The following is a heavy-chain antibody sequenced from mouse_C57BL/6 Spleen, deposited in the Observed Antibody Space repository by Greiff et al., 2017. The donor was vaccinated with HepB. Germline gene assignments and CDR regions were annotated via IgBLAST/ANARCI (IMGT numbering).Heavy chain of an antibody. CDR3: ARLHSMDY. CDR2: IYPGDGDT. J-gene: IGHJ4*01. Sequence: VKLMESGAELVKPGASVKISCKASGYAFSSYWMNWVKQRPGKGLEWIGQIYPGDGDTNYNGKFKGKATLTADKSSSTAYMQLSSLTSEDSAVYFCARLHSMDYWGQGTSVTVSS. V-gene: IGHV1-80*01. CDR1: GYAFSSYW.